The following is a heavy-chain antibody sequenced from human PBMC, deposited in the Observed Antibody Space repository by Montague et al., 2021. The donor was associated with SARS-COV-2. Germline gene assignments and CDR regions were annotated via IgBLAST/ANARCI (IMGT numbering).Heavy chain of an antibody. J-gene: IGHJ4*02. V-gene: IGHV3-23*03. D-gene: IGHD1-14*01. CDR3: AEDFGN. CDR1: GFTFSSHG. CDR2: IFSGGTSP. Sequence: SLRLSCAASGFTFSSHGMSWFRQAPGKGLAWVSVIFSGGTSPYYSDASKGRFTISRDNSKDTLYLQMNTLRAEDTAVYYCAEDFGNWGQGTLVTVSS.